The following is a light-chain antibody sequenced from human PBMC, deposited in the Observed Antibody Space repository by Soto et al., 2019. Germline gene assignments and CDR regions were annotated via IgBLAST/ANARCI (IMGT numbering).Light chain of an antibody. Sequence: QSVLAQPASVSGSPGQSITISCTGTSRDIGGYNYVSWYQQYPGTAPKLMIYEVTDRPSGVSNRFSGSKSGNTASLTISGLQADDEAEYYCSSYTSSRTLVFGTGTKVTV. CDR2: EVT. CDR3: SSYTSSRTLV. J-gene: IGLJ1*01. CDR1: SRDIGGYNY. V-gene: IGLV2-14*01.